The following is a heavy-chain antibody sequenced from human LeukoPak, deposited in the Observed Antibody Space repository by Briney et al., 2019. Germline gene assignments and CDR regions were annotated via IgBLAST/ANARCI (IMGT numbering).Heavy chain of an antibody. V-gene: IGHV3-23*01. J-gene: IGHJ4*02. CDR2: ISGSGGST. CDR1: GFTFSSYA. D-gene: IGHD3-3*01. CDR3: AKGFRSQPWSRGDVFY. Sequence: GGSLRLSCAASGFTFSSYAMSWVRQAPGKGLEWVSAISGSGGSTYYADSVKGRFTISRDNSKNTLYLQMNSLRAEDTAVYYCAKGFRSQPWSRGDVFYWGQGTLVTVSS.